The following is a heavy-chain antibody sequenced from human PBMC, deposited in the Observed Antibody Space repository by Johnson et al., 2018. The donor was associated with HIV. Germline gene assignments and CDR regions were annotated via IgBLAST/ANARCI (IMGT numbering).Heavy chain of an antibody. J-gene: IGHJ3*02. CDR2: LGTAGDT. D-gene: IGHD2-21*02. Sequence: EKLVESGGGVVQPGRSLRLSCAASGFTLSSYAMHWVRQAPGKGLEWVSGLGTAGDTYYAGSLKGRFTISREDAKNSLYLQMNNLRAEDTAVYYCARDHRAYCGGDCYSDAFDIWGPGTMVTVSS. CDR1: GFTLSSYA. CDR3: ARDHRAYCGGDCYSDAFDI. V-gene: IGHV3-13*01.